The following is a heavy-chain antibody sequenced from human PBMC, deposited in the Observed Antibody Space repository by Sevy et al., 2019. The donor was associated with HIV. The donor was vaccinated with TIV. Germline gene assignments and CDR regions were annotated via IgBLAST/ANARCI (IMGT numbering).Heavy chain of an antibody. CDR3: ARRGAYCGGDCYSGLDY. V-gene: IGHV3-30-3*01. CDR1: GFIFSSYA. Sequence: GRSLRLSCAASGFIFSSYAMHWVRQAPGKGLEWVAAISYDGSNKYYADSVKGRLTISTDNSKNTLYLQKNSLRAEDTAVYYWARRGAYCGGDCYSGLDYWGQGTLVTVSS. CDR2: ISYDGSNK. J-gene: IGHJ4*02. D-gene: IGHD2-21*02.